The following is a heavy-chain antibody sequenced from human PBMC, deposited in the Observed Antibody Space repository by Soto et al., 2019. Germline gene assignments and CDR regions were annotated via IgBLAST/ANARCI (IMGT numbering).Heavy chain of an antibody. Sequence: SLRLSWAASGFTFSPYAMSWVRHAPGKGLEWVSTFTRSGNTYYADSVKGRFTISRDNSKNTLYLQMDSLRAEDTAVYYCAREFAPGSPNYDYWGLGTLVTVSS. J-gene: IGHJ4*02. CDR2: FTRSGNT. CDR3: AREFAPGSPNYDY. V-gene: IGHV3-23*01. CDR1: GFTFSPYA. D-gene: IGHD3-10*01.